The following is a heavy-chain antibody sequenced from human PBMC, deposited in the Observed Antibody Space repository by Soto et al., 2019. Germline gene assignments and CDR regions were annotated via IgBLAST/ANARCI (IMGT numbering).Heavy chain of an antibody. CDR1: GFTFGNYA. D-gene: IGHD1-26*01. CDR3: AKGDNLHRGSYENWYFDL. CDR2: ISGSGGHI. Sequence: PGGSLRLSCAASGFTFGNYAMSWVRQTPGKGLEWVSSISGSGGHIYYTGSVKGRFTISRDNSKNTLYLQMNNLRAEDTALYYCAKGDNLHRGSYENWYFDLWGRGTLVTVSS. V-gene: IGHV3-23*01. J-gene: IGHJ2*01.